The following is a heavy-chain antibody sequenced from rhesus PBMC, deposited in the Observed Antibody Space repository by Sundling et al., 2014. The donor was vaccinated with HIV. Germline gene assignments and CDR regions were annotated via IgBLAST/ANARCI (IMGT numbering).Heavy chain of an antibody. Sequence: QVQLQESGPGLVKPSETLSLTCAVSGGAITDSYFWSWFRQPPGKGLEWIGEINGNSGSTNYNPSLKSRVTISTDTSKNQFSLKLSSVTAADTAMYFCARKRLTFWSFIDYWGQGVLVTVSS. V-gene: IGHV4-106*01. J-gene: IGHJ4*01. CDR3: ARKRLTFWSFIDY. CDR1: GGAITDSYF. D-gene: IGHD2-15*01. CDR2: INGNSGST.